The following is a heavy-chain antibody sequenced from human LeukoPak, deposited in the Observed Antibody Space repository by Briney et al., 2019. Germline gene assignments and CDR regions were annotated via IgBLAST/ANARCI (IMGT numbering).Heavy chain of an antibody. CDR3: ARGSYCSGGSCYRYYFDY. D-gene: IGHD2-15*01. CDR2: IYTSGST. CDR1: GGSFSSYY. J-gene: IGHJ4*02. V-gene: IGHV4-59*10. Sequence: SETLSLTCAVYGGSFSSYYWSWIRQPAGKGLEWIGRIYTSGSTNYNPSLKNRVTMSVDTSKNQFSLKLSSVTAADTAVYYCARGSYCSGGSCYRYYFDYWGQGTLVTVSS.